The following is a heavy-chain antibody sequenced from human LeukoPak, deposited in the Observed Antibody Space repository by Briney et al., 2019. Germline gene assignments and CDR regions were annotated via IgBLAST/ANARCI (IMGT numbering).Heavy chain of an antibody. CDR3: ARSLGGAYDY. Sequence: GRSLRLSCAASAFPFSSYWMHCVRQAPGNGLVWVSRINIDGSNTNYADSVKGRFTISRDNAKNTLYLQMDSLRAEDTAVYYCARSLGGAYDYWGQGTLVTVSS. J-gene: IGHJ4*02. V-gene: IGHV3-74*01. CDR1: AFPFSSYW. D-gene: IGHD1-26*01. CDR2: INIDGSNT.